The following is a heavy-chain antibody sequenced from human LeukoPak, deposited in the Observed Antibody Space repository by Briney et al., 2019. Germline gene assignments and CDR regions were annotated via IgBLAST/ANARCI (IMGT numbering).Heavy chain of an antibody. Sequence: ASVKVSCKASGYTFTGYYVHWVRQAPGQGLEWMAWINTASGVANYAQKFQGTVTLTRDKSITTVYMELSSLRSDDTALYYCARDWDPITGTTRWFDPWGQGTLVTVSS. D-gene: IGHD1-7*01. CDR1: GYTFTGYY. CDR3: ARDWDPITGTTRWFDP. J-gene: IGHJ5*02. CDR2: INTASGVA. V-gene: IGHV1-2*02.